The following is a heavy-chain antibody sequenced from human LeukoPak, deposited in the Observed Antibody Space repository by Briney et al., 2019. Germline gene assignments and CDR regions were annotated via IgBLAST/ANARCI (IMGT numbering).Heavy chain of an antibody. CDR3: AKVRDLGYCSGGSCYSFYYFDY. CDR2: ISGSGGST. J-gene: IGHJ4*02. V-gene: IGHV3-23*01. Sequence: GGSLRLSCAASGFTFSSYAMSWVRQAPGKGLEWVSAISGSGGSTYYADSVKGRFTISRDNSKNTLYLQMNSLRAEDTAVYYCAKVRDLGYCSGGSCYSFYYFDYWGQGTLVTVSS. CDR1: GFTFSSYA. D-gene: IGHD2-15*01.